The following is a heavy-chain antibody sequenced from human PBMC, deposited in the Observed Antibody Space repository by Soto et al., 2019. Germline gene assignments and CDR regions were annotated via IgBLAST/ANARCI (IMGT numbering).Heavy chain of an antibody. D-gene: IGHD3-10*01. Sequence: PGGSLRLSCAASGFTFDDYAMHWVRQDPGKGLEWVSGIGWNGGSIAYADSVKGRFTISRDNAKNSLYLQMNSLRAEDTALYYCAKGHGSRSYYLNYFDYWGQGTLVTVSS. CDR1: GFTFDDYA. J-gene: IGHJ4*02. CDR2: IGWNGGSI. CDR3: AKGHGSRSYYLNYFDY. V-gene: IGHV3-9*01.